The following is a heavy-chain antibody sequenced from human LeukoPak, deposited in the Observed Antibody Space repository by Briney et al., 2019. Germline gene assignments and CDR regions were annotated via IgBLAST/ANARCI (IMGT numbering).Heavy chain of an antibody. CDR2: IWFDGSKE. CDR1: GSIFSGHG. V-gene: IGHV3-33*01. CDR3: ARYYGNLGALDY. D-gene: IGHD3-16*01. Sequence: GGSLRLSCAASGSIFSGHGMHWVRQAPGKGLEWVAVIWFDGSKEYYADSVKGRFIISGDNSKNTLYLQMNSLRAEDTAVYYCARYYGNLGALDYWGQGTLVTVSS. J-gene: IGHJ4*02.